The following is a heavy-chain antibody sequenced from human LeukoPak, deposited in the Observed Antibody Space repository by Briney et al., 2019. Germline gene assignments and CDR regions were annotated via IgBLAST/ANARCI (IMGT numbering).Heavy chain of an antibody. J-gene: IGHJ4*02. CDR2: IYYSGST. CDR1: GGSVSSSTYY. V-gene: IGHV4-39*07. D-gene: IGHD6-19*01. CDR3: ARDTGIAVAGTKPNDY. Sequence: SETLSLTCTVSGGSVSSSTYYWGWIRQPPGKGLEWIGSIYYSGSTYSNPSLKSRVTISIDTSKNQFSLKVRSVTAADTAVYYCARDTGIAVAGTKPNDYWGQGTLVTVSS.